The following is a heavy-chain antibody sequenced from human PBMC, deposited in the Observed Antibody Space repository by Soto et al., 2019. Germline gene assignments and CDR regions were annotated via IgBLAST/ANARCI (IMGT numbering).Heavy chain of an antibody. J-gene: IGHJ6*02. V-gene: IGHV4-34*01. CDR2: INHSGST. Sequence: ETLSLTCAVYGGSFSGYYWSWIRQPPGKGLEWIGEINHSGSTNYNPSLKSRVAISVDTSKNQFSLKLSSVTAADTAVYYCARARLSGYCTNGVCYHYYYYGMDVWGQGTTVTAP. CDR1: GGSFSGYY. CDR3: ARARLSGYCTNGVCYHYYYYGMDV. D-gene: IGHD2-8*01.